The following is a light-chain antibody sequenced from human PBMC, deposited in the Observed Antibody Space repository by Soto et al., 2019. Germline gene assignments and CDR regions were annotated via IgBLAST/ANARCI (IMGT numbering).Light chain of an antibody. CDR2: GAS. CDR1: QSVSSSY. V-gene: IGKV3-20*01. J-gene: IGKJ5*01. Sequence: VVWTQSPGALSLSPGERATLSCRASQSVSSSYLAWYQQKPGQAPRLLIYGASSRATGIPDRFSGSGSGTDFTLTLSRLEPEDFAVYYCQQYGSSPLVTFGQGTRLEIK. CDR3: QQYGSSPLVT.